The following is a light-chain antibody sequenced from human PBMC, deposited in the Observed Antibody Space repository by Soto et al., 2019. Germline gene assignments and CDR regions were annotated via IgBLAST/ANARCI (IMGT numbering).Light chain of an antibody. J-gene: IGKJ2*01. V-gene: IGKV3-20*01. CDR3: QQYNKWPPVT. CDR1: QSVSSSY. Sequence: EIVLTQSPGTLSLSPGERATLSCRASQSVSSSYLAWYQQKPGQAPRLLIYGASSRATGIPDRFSGSGSGTDFTLTISRLEPEDFAVYYCQQYNKWPPVTFGQGTKLAIK. CDR2: GAS.